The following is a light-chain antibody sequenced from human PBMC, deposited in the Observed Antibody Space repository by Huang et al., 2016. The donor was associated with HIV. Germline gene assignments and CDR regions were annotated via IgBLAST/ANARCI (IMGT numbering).Light chain of an antibody. V-gene: IGKV3-20*01. CDR2: GAS. Sequence: EVVLTQSPGTLSLSPGERATLSAGPVRVLAAPRLLIYGASSRATGIPDRFSGSGSGTDFTLTISRLEPEDFAVYYCQQYGSSPRTFGQGTKVEIK. CDR1: RVLAA. J-gene: IGKJ1*01. CDR3: QQYGSSPRT.